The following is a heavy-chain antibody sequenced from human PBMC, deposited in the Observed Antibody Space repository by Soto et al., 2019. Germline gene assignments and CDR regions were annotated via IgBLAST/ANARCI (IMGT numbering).Heavy chain of an antibody. CDR2: INHSGGT. J-gene: IGHJ4*02. D-gene: IGHD3-22*01. Sequence: ETLSLTCAVYGGSFSAYYWSWIRQPPGKGLEWIGEINHSGGTSYNPSLKSRVTISVDTSKSQFSLKLTSVTAADRAVYYCARGSVDTVDSSGFYEDWGQGTPVTVSS. CDR1: GGSFSAYY. V-gene: IGHV4-34*01. CDR3: ARGSVDTVDSSGFYED.